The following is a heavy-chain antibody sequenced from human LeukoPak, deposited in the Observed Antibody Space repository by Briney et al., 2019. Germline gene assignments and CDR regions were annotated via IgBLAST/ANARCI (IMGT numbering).Heavy chain of an antibody. CDR2: ISSSSSTI. CDR3: ARDQQDYYDSSGYRD. J-gene: IGHJ4*02. D-gene: IGHD3-22*01. Sequence: GGSLRLSCAASGFTFSSYSMNWVRQAPGKGLEWVSYISSSSSTIYYADFVKGRFTISRDNAKNSLYLQMNSLRAEDTAVYYCARDQQDYYDSSGYRDWGQGTLVTVSS. V-gene: IGHV3-48*01. CDR1: GFTFSSYS.